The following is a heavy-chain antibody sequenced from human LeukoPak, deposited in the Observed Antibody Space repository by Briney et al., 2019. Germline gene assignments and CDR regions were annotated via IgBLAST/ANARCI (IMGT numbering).Heavy chain of an antibody. D-gene: IGHD6-13*01. CDR3: AKQYSSSWSTIDY. CDR2: ISWNSGSI. CDR1: GFTFDDYA. Sequence: GRSLRLSCAASGFTFDDYAMHWVRQAPGKGLEWVSGISWNSGSIGYADSVKGRFTISRDNAKNSLYLQMNSLRAEDTALYYCAKQYSSSWSTIDYWDQGTLVTVSS. V-gene: IGHV3-9*01. J-gene: IGHJ4*02.